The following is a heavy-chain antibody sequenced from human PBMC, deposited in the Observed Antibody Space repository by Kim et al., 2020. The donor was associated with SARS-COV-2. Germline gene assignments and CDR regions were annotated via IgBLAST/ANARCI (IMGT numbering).Heavy chain of an antibody. J-gene: IGHJ4*02. V-gene: IGHV3-74*01. D-gene: IGHD3-22*01. CDR3: VSRRYYDSVLLDY. CDR2: INSDGSTT. CDR1: GFTVSSYW. Sequence: GGSLRLSCAASGFTVSSYWMHWVRQAPGKGLVWVSRINSDGSTTDYADSVKGRFTISRDNAMNTLSLQMNSLRVEDTAVYYCVSRRYYDSVLLDYWGQGTLVTVSS.